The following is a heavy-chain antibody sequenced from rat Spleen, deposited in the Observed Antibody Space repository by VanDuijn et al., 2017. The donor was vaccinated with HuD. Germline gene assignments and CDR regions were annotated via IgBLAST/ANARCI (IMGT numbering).Heavy chain of an antibody. CDR1: GFTFSSYW. CDR2: STPDGGSNT. V-gene: IGHV5-58*01. CDR3: AVSGYGY. J-gene: IGHJ2*01. D-gene: IGHD4-3*01. Sequence: EVKLVESGGGLVQPGRSLKLSCAASGFTFSSYWMYWFRQAPGKGLEWVSSSTPDGGSNTYYPDSVKGRFTISRDNAKSTLYLQMDSLRSEDTATYYCAVSGYGYWGQGVMVTVSS.